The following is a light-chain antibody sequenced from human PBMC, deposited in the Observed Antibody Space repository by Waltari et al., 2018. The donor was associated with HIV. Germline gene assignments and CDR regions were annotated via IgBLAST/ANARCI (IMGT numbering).Light chain of an antibody. J-gene: IGKJ5*01. CDR2: VTS. Sequence: EIVLTQSPATLSLSPGERATLSCRACQSVSSFLAWYQQKPGQAPRLLIYVTSKRATGIPARFSGSGSETDFTLTICSLEPEDFAAYYCQQSSSWPITFGQGTRLEIK. CDR3: QQSSSWPIT. V-gene: IGKV3-11*01. CDR1: QSVSSF.